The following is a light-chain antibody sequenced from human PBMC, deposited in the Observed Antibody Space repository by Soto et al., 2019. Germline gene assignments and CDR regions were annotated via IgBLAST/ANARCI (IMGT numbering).Light chain of an antibody. J-gene: IGKJ1*01. Sequence: EIVLTQSPGTLSLSPGERAILSCRASQSVSSSYLAWYRQKPGQAPSLLIYNASNRATGIPDRFTGSGSGTDFTHTISSLEPEDFAVYYCQQYGSSGTFGQGTKVDIK. V-gene: IGKV3-20*01. CDR3: QQYGSSGT. CDR1: QSVSSSY. CDR2: NAS.